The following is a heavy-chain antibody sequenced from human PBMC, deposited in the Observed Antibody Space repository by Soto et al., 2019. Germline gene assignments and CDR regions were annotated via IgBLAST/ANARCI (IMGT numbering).Heavy chain of an antibody. CDR3: AKDIVVVPAAIDY. D-gene: IGHD2-2*01. CDR1: GFTFSSYA. CDR2: ISGSGGST. Sequence: GGFLRLSCAASGFTFSSYAMSWVRQVPGKGLKWVSAISGSGGSTYYADSVKGRFTISRDNSKNTLYLQMNSLRAEDTAVYYCAKDIVVVPAAIDYWGQGTLVTVSS. V-gene: IGHV3-23*01. J-gene: IGHJ4*02.